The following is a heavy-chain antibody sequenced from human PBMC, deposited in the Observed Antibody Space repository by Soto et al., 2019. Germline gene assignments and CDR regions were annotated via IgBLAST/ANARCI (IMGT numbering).Heavy chain of an antibody. CDR3: VKDKLLLVHDY. Sequence: QVQLVESGGGVVRPGRYMRLTCAASGFTFSNYGMHWVRQAPGKGLEWVAVISHDGRDKYYADSMNRRFIISRDNSLKTLFLNMIILKPEDTAVYYCVKDKLLLVHDYWGQGTLFTVSS. J-gene: IGHJ4*02. CDR2: ISHDGRDK. V-gene: IGHV3-30*18. CDR1: GFTFSNYG. D-gene: IGHD2-15*01.